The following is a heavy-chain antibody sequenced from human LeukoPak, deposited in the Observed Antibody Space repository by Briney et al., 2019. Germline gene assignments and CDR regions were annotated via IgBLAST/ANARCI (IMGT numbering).Heavy chain of an antibody. J-gene: IGHJ4*02. CDR2: INPDSGGT. Sequence: ASVKVSCKASGYTFTGYYMHWVQQAPGQGLEWMGWINPDSGGTNSAQKFQGRVTMTRDTSISTAYMELSSLRSEDTAVYYCARKVRGVIRTSYFDYWGQGTLVTVSS. V-gene: IGHV1-2*02. D-gene: IGHD3-10*01. CDR3: ARKVRGVIRTSYFDY. CDR1: GYTFTGYY.